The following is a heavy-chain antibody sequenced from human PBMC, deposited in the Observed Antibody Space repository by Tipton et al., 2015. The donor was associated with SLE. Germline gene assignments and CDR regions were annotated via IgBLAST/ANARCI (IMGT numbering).Heavy chain of an antibody. CDR1: GFTFSSYE. CDR3: ARGYLAAADLEGYFQH. D-gene: IGHD6-13*01. J-gene: IGHJ1*01. V-gene: IGHV3-21*01. Sequence: SLRLSCAASGFTFSSYEMNWVRQAPGKGLEWVSSISSSSSYIYYADSVKGRFTISRGNAKNSLYLQMNSLRAEDTAVYYCARGYLAAADLEGYFQHWGQGTLVTVSS. CDR2: ISSSSSYI.